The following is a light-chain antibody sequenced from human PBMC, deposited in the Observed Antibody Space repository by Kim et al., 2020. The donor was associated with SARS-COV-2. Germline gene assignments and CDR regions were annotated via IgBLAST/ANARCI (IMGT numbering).Light chain of an antibody. V-gene: IGLV1-47*01. J-gene: IGLJ2*01. CDR2: RSN. CDR1: SSNIGSNY. CDR3: ATWDDSLSGPV. Sequence: ELTQPPSASGTPGQRVTISCSGSSSNIGSNYVYWYRQFPGTAPKLLIYRSNQRPSGVPDRISGSKSGSAASLAISGLRSEDEGDYYCATWDDSLSGPVFGGGTQLTVL.